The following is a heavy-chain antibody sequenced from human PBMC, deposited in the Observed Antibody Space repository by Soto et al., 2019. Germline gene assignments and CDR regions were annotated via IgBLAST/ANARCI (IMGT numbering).Heavy chain of an antibody. CDR3: ARGYDPSYYYYGLDV. Sequence: GGSLRLSCAASAFTFSSYDMHWVRQAPGKGLEWVAVISYDGSKKYYADSVKGRFTISRDNSKNTLYLQMNSLRPEDTAAYYCARGYDPSYYYYGLDVWGQGTTVTVSS. CDR2: ISYDGSKK. CDR1: AFTFSSYD. D-gene: IGHD5-12*01. V-gene: IGHV3-30-3*01. J-gene: IGHJ6*02.